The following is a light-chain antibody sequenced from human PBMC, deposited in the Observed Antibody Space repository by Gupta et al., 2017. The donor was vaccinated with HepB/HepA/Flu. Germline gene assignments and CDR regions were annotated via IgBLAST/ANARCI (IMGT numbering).Light chain of an antibody. CDR2: AAF. J-gene: IGKJ4*01. CDR1: QDVSNW. Sequence: DILLTQSPSSVSASVGDRVTITCRASQDVSNWLAWFQQKPGKAPKLLIYAAFSLKSGVPSRFSGSGSGTEYTLTISSRQPEDFATYYCQQENIFPFTFGRGTXVEIK. V-gene: IGKV1D-12*01. CDR3: QQENIFPFT.